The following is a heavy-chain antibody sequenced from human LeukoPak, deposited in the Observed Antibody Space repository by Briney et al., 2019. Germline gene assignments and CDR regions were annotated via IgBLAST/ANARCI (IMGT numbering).Heavy chain of an antibody. V-gene: IGHV3-30-3*01. Sequence: PGRSLRLSCAASGFTFSGYTIHWVRQAPGKGLERVAVISFDGSNKYYADSVKGRFSISRDNSKNTLYLQMNSLGAEDTAVYYCARGGNPRDGPDYWGQGTLVTVSS. CDR2: ISFDGSNK. D-gene: IGHD4-23*01. CDR1: GFTFSGYT. J-gene: IGHJ4*02. CDR3: ARGGNPRDGPDY.